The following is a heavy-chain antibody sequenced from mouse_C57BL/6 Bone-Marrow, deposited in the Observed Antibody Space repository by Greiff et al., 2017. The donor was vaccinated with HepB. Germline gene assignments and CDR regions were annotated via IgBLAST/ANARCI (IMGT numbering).Heavy chain of an antibody. CDR1: GFTFSSYA. D-gene: IGHD1-1*01. CDR3: ARSITTVVAHWYFDV. V-gene: IGHV5-4*03. J-gene: IGHJ1*03. Sequence: EVKLVESGGGLVKPGGSLKLSCAASGFTFSSYAMSWVRQTPEKRLEWVATISDGGSYTYYPDNVKGRFTISRDNAKNNLYLQMSHLKSEDTAMYYCARSITTVVAHWYFDVWGTGTTVTVSS. CDR2: ISDGGSYT.